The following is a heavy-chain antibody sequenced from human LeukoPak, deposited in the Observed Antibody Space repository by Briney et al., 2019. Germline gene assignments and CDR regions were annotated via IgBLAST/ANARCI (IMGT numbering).Heavy chain of an antibody. J-gene: IGHJ3*02. V-gene: IGHV3-9*01. CDR1: GFTFDDYA. CDR3: AKDRSSGWFDAFDI. CDR2: ISWNSGSI. D-gene: IGHD6-19*01. Sequence: GGSLRFSCAASGFTFDDYAMHWVRQAPGKGLEWVSGISWNSGSIGYADSVKGRFTISRDNAKNSLYLQMNSLRAEDTALYYCAKDRSSGWFDAFDIWGQGTMVTVSS.